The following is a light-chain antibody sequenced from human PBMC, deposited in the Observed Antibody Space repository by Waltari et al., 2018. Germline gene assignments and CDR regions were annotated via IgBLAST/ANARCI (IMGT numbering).Light chain of an antibody. CDR3: CSYAGSSTFV. Sequence: QSALTQPASVSGSPGQSITISCTGISSDVGSYNLVSWYQQHPGKAPKLMIYEGSKRPSGVSNRFSGSKSGNTASLTISGLQAEDEADYYCCSYAGSSTFVFGTGTKVT. V-gene: IGLV2-23*01. CDR2: EGS. CDR1: SSDVGSYNL. J-gene: IGLJ1*01.